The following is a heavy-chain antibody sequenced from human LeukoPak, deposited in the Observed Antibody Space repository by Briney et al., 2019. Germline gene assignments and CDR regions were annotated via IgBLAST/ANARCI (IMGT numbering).Heavy chain of an antibody. Sequence: SETLSLTCAVYGGSFSGYYWSWIRQPPGKGLEWIGYIYYSGSTNYNPSLKSRVTISVDTSKNQFSLKLSSVTAADTAVYYCARGVVIAPQTFDYWGQGTLVTVSS. J-gene: IGHJ4*02. CDR2: IYYSGST. CDR1: GGSFSGYY. D-gene: IGHD2-21*01. V-gene: IGHV4-59*01. CDR3: ARGVVIAPQTFDY.